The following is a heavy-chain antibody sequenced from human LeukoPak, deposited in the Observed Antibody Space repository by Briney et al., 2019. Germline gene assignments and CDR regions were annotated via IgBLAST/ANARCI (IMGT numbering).Heavy chain of an antibody. CDR1: GGSISSSSYY. CDR3: ASSPYSSSSRGGLTSFDY. Sequence: PSETLSLTCTVSGGSISSSSYYWGWIRQPPGKGLEWIGSIYYSGSTYYNPSLKSRVTISVDTSKNQFSLKLSSVTAADTAVYYCASSPYSSSSRGGLTSFDYWGQGTLVTASS. J-gene: IGHJ4*02. D-gene: IGHD6-6*01. CDR2: IYYSGST. V-gene: IGHV4-39*01.